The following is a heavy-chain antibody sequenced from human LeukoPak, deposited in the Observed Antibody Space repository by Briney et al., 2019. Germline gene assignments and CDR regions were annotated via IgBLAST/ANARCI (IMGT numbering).Heavy chain of an antibody. Sequence: SQTLSLTCAISGDSVSSNSAAWNWIRQSPSRGLEWLGRTYYRSKWYNDYAVSVKSRITINPDTSKNQFSLQLNSVTPEDTAVYYCARGTATAYYPTNWFDPWGQGTLVTVSS. D-gene: IGHD1-26*01. J-gene: IGHJ5*02. CDR3: ARGTATAYYPTNWFDP. CDR2: TYYRSKWYN. CDR1: GDSVSSNSAA. V-gene: IGHV6-1*01.